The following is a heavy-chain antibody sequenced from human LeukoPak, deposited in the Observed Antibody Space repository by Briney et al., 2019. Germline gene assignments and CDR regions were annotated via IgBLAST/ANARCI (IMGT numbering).Heavy chain of an antibody. CDR2: VSYSRST. J-gene: IGHJ5*02. V-gene: IGHV4-59*01. Sequence: SEALSLTCTVSGGSIGSYYWNWIRQPPGKGLEWIGYVSYSRSTNYNPSLKRRVTMSVDKTKNQFSLKLSSVTAADTAVYFCARGNGYARAWGQGSLVTVSS. CDR3: ARGNGYARA. D-gene: IGHD5-12*01. CDR1: GGSIGSYY.